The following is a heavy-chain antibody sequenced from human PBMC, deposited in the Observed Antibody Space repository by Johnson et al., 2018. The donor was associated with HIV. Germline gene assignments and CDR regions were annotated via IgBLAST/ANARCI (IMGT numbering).Heavy chain of an antibody. Sequence: QVQLVESGGGVVQPGGSLRLSCAASGFTFSSFGMHWVRQAPGKGLEWVAFIRYDGSHKYYADSVKGRFTISRDNFKNTLSLQMNSLRAEDTAVYYCARGAANDAFDIWGQGTMVTVSS. CDR1: GFTFSSFG. CDR3: ARGAANDAFDI. J-gene: IGHJ3*02. V-gene: IGHV3-30*02. D-gene: IGHD1-26*01. CDR2: IRYDGSHK.